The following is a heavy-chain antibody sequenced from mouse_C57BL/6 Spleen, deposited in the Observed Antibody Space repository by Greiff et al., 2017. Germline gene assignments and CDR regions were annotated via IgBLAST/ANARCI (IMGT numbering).Heavy chain of an antibody. V-gene: IGHV2-9-1*01. D-gene: IGHD1-1*01. CDR3: ARNRDYYGSSSYYYAMDY. J-gene: IGHJ4*01. Sequence: VMLVESGPGLVAPSQSLSITCTVSGFSLTSYAISWVRQPPGKGLEWLGVIWTGGGTNYYSALKSRLSISKDNSKSQVFLKMNSLQTDDTARYYCARNRDYYGSSSYYYAMDYWGQGTSVTVSS. CDR2: IWTGGGT. CDR1: GFSLTSYA.